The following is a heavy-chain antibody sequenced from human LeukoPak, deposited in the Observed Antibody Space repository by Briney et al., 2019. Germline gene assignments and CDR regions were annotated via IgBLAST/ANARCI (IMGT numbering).Heavy chain of an antibody. CDR1: GFTVSSNS. Sequence: GGSLRLSCTVSGFTVSSNSMSWVRQAPGKGLEWVSFIYSDNTHYSGSVKGRFTISRDNSKNTLYLQMNSPRAEDTAVYYCARRAGAYSHPYDYWGQGTLVTVSS. D-gene: IGHD4/OR15-4a*01. CDR3: ARRAGAYSHPYDY. CDR2: IYSDNT. J-gene: IGHJ4*02. V-gene: IGHV3-53*01.